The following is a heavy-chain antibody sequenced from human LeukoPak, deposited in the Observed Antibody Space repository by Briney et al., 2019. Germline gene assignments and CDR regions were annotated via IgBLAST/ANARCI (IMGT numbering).Heavy chain of an antibody. D-gene: IGHD5-12*01. CDR3: ARDLRRGYSGYDPGLYYYYYGMDV. CDR2: TYYRSKWYN. J-gene: IGHJ6*02. V-gene: IGHV6-1*01. CDR1: GDSVSSNSAA. Sequence: SQTLSLTCAISGDSVSSNSAAWNWIRQYPSRGLEWLGRTYYRSKWYNDYAVSVKSRITINPDTSKNQFSLQLNSVTPEDTAAYYCARDLRRGYSGYDPGLYYYYYGMDVWGQGTTVTVSS.